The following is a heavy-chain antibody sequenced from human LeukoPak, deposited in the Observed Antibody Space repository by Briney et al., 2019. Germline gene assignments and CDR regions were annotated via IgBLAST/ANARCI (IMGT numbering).Heavy chain of an antibody. J-gene: IGHJ4*02. D-gene: IGHD3-3*01. CDR2: IHSGGT. Sequence: PGGSLRLSCAASGFSVSSNYMSWVRQAPGKGLEWVSFIHSGGTYYAESVKGRFTISRDNSKNTVYLQMNSLRAEDTAMYYCAPEGPVFGVRGQGSLVTVPS. CDR1: GFSVSSNY. CDR3: APEGPVFGV. V-gene: IGHV3-66*01.